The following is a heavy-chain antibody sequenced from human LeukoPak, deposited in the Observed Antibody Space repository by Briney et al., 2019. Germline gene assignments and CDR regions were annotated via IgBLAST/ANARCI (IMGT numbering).Heavy chain of an antibody. V-gene: IGHV4-34*01. Sequence: SETLSLTCAVYGGSFSGYYWSWIRQPPGKGLEWIGEINHSGSTNYNPSLKSRVTISVDTSKNQFSLKLSSVTAADTAVYYCARVTIAAAAIDYWGQGTLVTVSS. CDR3: ARVTIAAAAIDY. D-gene: IGHD6-13*01. J-gene: IGHJ4*02. CDR1: GGSFSGYY. CDR2: INHSGST.